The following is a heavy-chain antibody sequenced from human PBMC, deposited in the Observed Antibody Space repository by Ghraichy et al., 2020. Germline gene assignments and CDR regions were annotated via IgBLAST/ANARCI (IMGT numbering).Heavy chain of an antibody. V-gene: IGHV4-34*01. CDR3: ARGGAAAGPAGFDP. D-gene: IGHD6-13*01. Sequence: SETLSLTCAVYGGSFSGYYWSWIRQPPGKGLEWIGEINHSGSTNYNPPLKSRGTLSVATSKNPFSLKLSSGTAADTAVYYSARGGAAAGPAGFDPWGQGTLVTLSS. J-gene: IGHJ5*02. CDR1: GGSFSGYY. CDR2: INHSGST.